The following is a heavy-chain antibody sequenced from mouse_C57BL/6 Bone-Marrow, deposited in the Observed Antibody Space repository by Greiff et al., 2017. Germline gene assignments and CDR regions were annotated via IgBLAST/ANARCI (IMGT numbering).Heavy chain of an antibody. V-gene: IGHV1-72*01. CDR1: GYTFTSYW. Sequence: VQLQQPGAELVKPGASVKLSCKASGYTFTSYWMHWVKQRPGRGLEWIGRIDPNSGGTKYNEKFKGKATLTVDEPSSTAYRQLSSLTSEDSAVYYCARRHGSSCGYAMDYWGQGTSVTVSS. D-gene: IGHD1-1*01. J-gene: IGHJ4*01. CDR3: ARRHGSSCGYAMDY. CDR2: IDPNSGGT.